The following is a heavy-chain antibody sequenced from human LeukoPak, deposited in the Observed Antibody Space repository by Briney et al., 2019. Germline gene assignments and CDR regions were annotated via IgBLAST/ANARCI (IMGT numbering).Heavy chain of an antibody. D-gene: IGHD2-8*02. Sequence: SSETLSLTCTVSGGSISSYYWSWIWQPPGKGLEWIGYISYSGSTNSNPSLKSRVTISLDTSKNQFSLKLSSVTAADTAVYYCAGHHPRNTVDFWGQGTLVTVSS. CDR2: ISYSGST. V-gene: IGHV4-59*08. J-gene: IGHJ4*02. CDR1: GGSISSYY. CDR3: AGHHPRNTVDF.